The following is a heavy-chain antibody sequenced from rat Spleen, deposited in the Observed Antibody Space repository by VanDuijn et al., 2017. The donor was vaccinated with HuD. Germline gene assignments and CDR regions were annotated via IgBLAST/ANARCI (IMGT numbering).Heavy chain of an antibody. V-gene: IGHV10-5*01. J-gene: IGHJ2*01. CDR2: IRTEPNNYAT. CDR1: GFSFSKAA. D-gene: IGHD1-1*01. CDR3: TADTTVTPAPFDS. Sequence: VQLVESGGGLVQPKESLKISCAASGFSFSKAAMYWVRQAPGKGLEWVARIRTEPNNYATFYADSVKGRFTISRDDSKNLVYLQMDDLQTEDTAMYYCTADTTVTPAPFDSWGQGVMVTVSS.